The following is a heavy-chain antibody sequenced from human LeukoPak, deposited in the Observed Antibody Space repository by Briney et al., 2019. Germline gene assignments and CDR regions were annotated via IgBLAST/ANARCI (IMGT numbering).Heavy chain of an antibody. D-gene: IGHD6-6*01. CDR3: AVIAARRGDY. J-gene: IGHJ4*02. CDR1: GGSISSSSYY. CDR2: IYYSGST. Sequence: PSETLSLTCTVSGGSISSSSYYWGWIRQPPGKGLEWIGSIYYSGSTYYNPSLKSRVTISVDTSKNQFSLKLSSVTAADTAVYYCAVIAARRGDYWGQGTLVTVSP. V-gene: IGHV4-39*01.